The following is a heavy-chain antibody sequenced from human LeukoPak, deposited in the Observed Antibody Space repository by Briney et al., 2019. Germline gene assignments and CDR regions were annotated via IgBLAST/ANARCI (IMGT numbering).Heavy chain of an antibody. J-gene: IGHJ3*02. CDR3: ARGGVRGVFGAFDI. D-gene: IGHD3-10*01. CDR2: IYSSVST. CDR1: CASISSYY. Sequence: SETLSLTCTVSCASISSYYWSWIRQPAGKGREWIGRIYSSVSTNYNPALKSRVTMSVDTSKTQVSLQLSSVTAADTAVYYCARGGVRGVFGAFDIWGQGTMVTVSS. V-gene: IGHV4-4*07.